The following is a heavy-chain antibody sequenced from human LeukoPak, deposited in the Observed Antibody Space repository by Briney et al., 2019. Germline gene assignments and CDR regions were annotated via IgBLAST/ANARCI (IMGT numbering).Heavy chain of an antibody. J-gene: IGHJ3*02. V-gene: IGHV4-59*01. D-gene: IGHD6-19*01. Sequence: PSETLSLTCTVSGGSISSYYWSWIRQPPGKGLDWIGYIYYSGSTNYNPSLKSRVTISVDTSKNQFSLKLSSVTAADTAVYYCARGVASSDWYRSRVNDAFDIWGQGTMVTVSS. CDR2: IYYSGST. CDR1: GGSISSYY. CDR3: ARGVASSDWYRSRVNDAFDI.